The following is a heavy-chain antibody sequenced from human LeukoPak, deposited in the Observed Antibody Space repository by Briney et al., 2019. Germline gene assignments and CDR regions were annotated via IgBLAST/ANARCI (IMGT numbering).Heavy chain of an antibody. CDR1: GFTFSSYA. V-gene: IGHV3-48*01. CDR3: ARGPTSYYFDY. Sequence: GGSLRLSCAASGFTFSSYAMSWVRQAPGKGLEWVSYISSSSSTIYYADSVKGRFTISRDNAKNSLYLQMNSLRAEDTAVYYCARGPTSYYFDYWGQGTLVTVSS. J-gene: IGHJ4*02. CDR2: ISSSSSTI.